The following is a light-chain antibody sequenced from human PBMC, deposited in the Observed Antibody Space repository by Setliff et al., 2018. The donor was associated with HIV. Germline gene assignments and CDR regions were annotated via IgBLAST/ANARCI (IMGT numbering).Light chain of an antibody. CDR3: LLYYGGFDV. V-gene: IGLV7-43*01. CDR1: TGAVASGHY. CDR2: STT. J-gene: IGLJ1*01. Sequence: QAVVTQEPSLTVSPGGTVTLTCASSTGAVASGHYANWFQQKPGQAPRALIYSTTYKHSWTPARFSGSLLGGRAALTLSDVRPEDEAEYYCLLYYGGFDVFGSGTKATVL.